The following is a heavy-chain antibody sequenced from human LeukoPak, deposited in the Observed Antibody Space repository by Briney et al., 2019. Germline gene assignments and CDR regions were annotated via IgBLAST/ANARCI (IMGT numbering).Heavy chain of an antibody. V-gene: IGHV3-48*01. D-gene: IGHD2-21*01. CDR2: ISSSSSTI. CDR3: ARDWPYRPPNVVVIAGPFDY. Sequence: PGGSLRLSCAASGFTFSSYSMNWVRQAPGKGLEWVSYISSSSSTIYYADSVKGRFTISRDNAKNSLYLQMNSLRAENTAVYYCARDWPYRPPNVVVIAGPFDYWGQGTLVTVSS. J-gene: IGHJ4*02. CDR1: GFTFSSYS.